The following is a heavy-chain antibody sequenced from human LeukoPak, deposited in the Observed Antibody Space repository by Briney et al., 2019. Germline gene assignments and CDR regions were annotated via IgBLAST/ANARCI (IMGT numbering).Heavy chain of an antibody. V-gene: IGHV4-30-4*08. CDR2: IYYSGST. D-gene: IGHD4-11*01. J-gene: IGHJ4*02. CDR1: GGSISSGDYY. CDR3: AREATTVTPGYFDY. Sequence: YPSETLSLTRTVSGGSISSGDYYWSWIRQPPGKGLEWIGYIYYSGSTYYNPSLKSRVTISVDTSKNQFSLKLSSVTAADTAVYYCAREATTVTPGYFDYWGQGTLVTVSS.